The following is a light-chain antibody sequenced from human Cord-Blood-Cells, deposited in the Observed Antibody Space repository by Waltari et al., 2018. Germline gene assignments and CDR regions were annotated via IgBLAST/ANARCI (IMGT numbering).Light chain of an antibody. CDR2: GAS. CDR1: QSVSSN. V-gene: IGKV3-15*01. Sequence: EIVMTQSPATLSVSQGERATLSCRASQSVSSNLAWYQQKPGQAPRLLIYGASTRATGIPARFSGSGSGTECTLTISSLQSEDFAVYYCQQYNNWPPGTFGQGTKLEIK. CDR3: QQYNNWPPGT. J-gene: IGKJ2*01.